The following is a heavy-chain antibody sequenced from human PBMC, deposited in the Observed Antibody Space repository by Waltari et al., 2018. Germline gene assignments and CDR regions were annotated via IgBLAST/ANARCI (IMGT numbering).Heavy chain of an antibody. J-gene: IGHJ4*02. D-gene: IGHD3-22*01. CDR1: GGSISSGSYY. Sequence: QVQLQESGPGLVKPSQTLSLTCTVSGGSISSGSYYWSWIRQPAGKGLEWIGRIYPRGSTNYTPSLRMRVTISVDTSKNQFSLKLSSVTAADTAVYYCARERPDYYDSSGYGGEFDYWGQGTLVTVSS. CDR2: IYPRGST. V-gene: IGHV4-61*02. CDR3: ARERPDYYDSSGYGGEFDY.